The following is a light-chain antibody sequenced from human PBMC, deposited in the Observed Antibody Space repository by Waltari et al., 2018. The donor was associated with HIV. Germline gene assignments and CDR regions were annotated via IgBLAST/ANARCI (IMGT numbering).Light chain of an antibody. J-gene: IGKJ3*01. V-gene: IGKV1-33*01. CDR2: DAS. CDR1: QDINNY. Sequence: DIQMTQSPSSLSASVGDIVTITCQATQDINNYLNWYQQKPGKAPKLLIYDASNLETGVPSRFSGSGSGTDFTFTVTSLQPEDTATYYCQQYDNLPFTFGPGTKVDIK. CDR3: QQYDNLPFT.